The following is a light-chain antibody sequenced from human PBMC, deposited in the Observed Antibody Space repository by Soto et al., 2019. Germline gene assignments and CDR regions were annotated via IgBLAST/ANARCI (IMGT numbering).Light chain of an antibody. J-gene: IGKJ1*01. V-gene: IGKV3-20*01. CDR2: DTS. CDR1: QSVSSSY. Sequence: EIVLTQSPGTLSLSPGERATLSCRASQSVSSSYLAWYQQTPGQAPRLLVYDTSYRATGVPDRFSGSGSGTDCTLTISRLEPEDSAGYYCQQYDSSPWTFGQGTKVEIK. CDR3: QQYDSSPWT.